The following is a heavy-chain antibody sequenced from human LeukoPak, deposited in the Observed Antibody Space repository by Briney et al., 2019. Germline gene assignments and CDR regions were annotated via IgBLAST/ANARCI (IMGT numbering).Heavy chain of an antibody. J-gene: IGHJ6*02. D-gene: IGHD3-3*01. CDR2: IYYSGST. CDR3: ARASFWSGYYNPYYYYGMDV. V-gene: IGHV4-59*01. Sequence: SETLSLTCTVSGGSISSYYWSWIRQPPGKGLEWIGYIYYSGSTNYNPSLKSRVTISVDTSKNQFSLKLSSVTAADTVVYYCARASFWSGYYNPYYYYGMDVWGQGTTVTVSS. CDR1: GGSISSYY.